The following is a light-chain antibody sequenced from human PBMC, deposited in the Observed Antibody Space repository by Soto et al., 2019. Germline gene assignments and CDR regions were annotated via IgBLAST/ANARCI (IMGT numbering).Light chain of an antibody. CDR2: EVS. CDR1: SSDVGGYNY. CDR3: SSYAGSNPVV. V-gene: IGLV2-8*01. J-gene: IGLJ2*01. Sequence: QSALTQPPSASGSPGQSVTISCTGTSSDVGGYNYVSWYQQYPGKAPKLMIYEVSKRPSGVPDRFSGSKSGNTASLTDSGLQTEDEADYYCSSYAGSNPVVFGGGTKLTV.